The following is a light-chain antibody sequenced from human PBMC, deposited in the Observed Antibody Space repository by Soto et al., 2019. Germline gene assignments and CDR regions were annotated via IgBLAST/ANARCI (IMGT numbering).Light chain of an antibody. Sequence: EIVMTQSPATLSVSPGERATLSCRASHSFSSNLTFYQQKPGQAPRLLIYGASTRATGIPARFSGSGSGTEFTLTISSLQSEDFAVYYCQQYNNWSTFGQGTRLEI. CDR1: HSFSSN. CDR3: QQYNNWST. V-gene: IGKV3-15*01. J-gene: IGKJ5*01. CDR2: GAS.